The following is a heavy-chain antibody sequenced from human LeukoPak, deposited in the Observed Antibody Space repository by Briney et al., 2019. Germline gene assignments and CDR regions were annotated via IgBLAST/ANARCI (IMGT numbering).Heavy chain of an antibody. CDR1: GGSISSGSYY. CDR3: ARDRGSYYDSSGYIDY. V-gene: IGHV4-61*02. D-gene: IGHD3-22*01. CDR2: IYTSGST. Sequence: SETLSLTCTVSGGSISSGSYYWSWIRQPAGKGLEWIGRIYTSGSTNYNPSLKSRVTISVDTSKNQFSLKLSSVTAADTAVYYCARDRGSYYDSSGYIDYWGQGTLVTVSS. J-gene: IGHJ4*02.